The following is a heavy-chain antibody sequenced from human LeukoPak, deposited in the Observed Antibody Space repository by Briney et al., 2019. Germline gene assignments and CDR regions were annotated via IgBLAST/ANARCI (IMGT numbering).Heavy chain of an antibody. J-gene: IGHJ6*02. D-gene: IGHD2-15*01. V-gene: IGHV3-30*03. Sequence: GGSLRLSCAASGFIFSGYGMHWVRQAPGKGLEWVAVISYDGSNKYYADSVKGRFTISRDNSKNTLYLQMNSLRAEDTAVYYCARDYCSGGSCYYYGMDVWGQGTTVTVSS. CDR2: ISYDGSNK. CDR3: ARDYCSGGSCYYYGMDV. CDR1: GFIFSGYG.